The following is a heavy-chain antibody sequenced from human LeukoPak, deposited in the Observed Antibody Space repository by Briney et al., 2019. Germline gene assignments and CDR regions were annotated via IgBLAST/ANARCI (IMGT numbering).Heavy chain of an antibody. Sequence: GGSLRLSCAASGFTFSSYWMSWVRQAPGKGLEWVANIKQDGSEKYYVDSVKGRFTISRDNSKNTLYLQMNSLRAEDTAVYYCAPVQSYYYYYGMDVWGQGTTVTVSS. D-gene: IGHD4-11*01. CDR2: IKQDGSEK. J-gene: IGHJ6*02. V-gene: IGHV3-7*03. CDR1: GFTFSSYW. CDR3: APVQSYYYYYGMDV.